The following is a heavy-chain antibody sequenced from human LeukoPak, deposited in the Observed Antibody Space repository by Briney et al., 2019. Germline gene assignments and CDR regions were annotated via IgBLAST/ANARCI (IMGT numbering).Heavy chain of an antibody. J-gene: IGHJ4*02. D-gene: IGHD2-2*01. CDR3: AKDKTHIVVVPGAVDY. CDR1: GFTFSNYA. V-gene: IGHV3-23*01. CDR2: ISGSGGST. Sequence: GGSLRLSCAASGFTFSNYAMSWVRQAPGKGLEWVSAISGSGGSTYYADSVKGRFTISRDNSKNTLYLQMNSLRAEDTAVYYCAKDKTHIVVVPGAVDYWGQGTLVTVSS.